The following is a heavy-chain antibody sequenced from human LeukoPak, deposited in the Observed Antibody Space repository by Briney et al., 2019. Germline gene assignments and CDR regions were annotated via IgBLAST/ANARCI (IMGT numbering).Heavy chain of an antibody. J-gene: IGHJ4*02. CDR2: IKQDGSEK. D-gene: IGHD6-19*01. V-gene: IGHV3-7*01. CDR1: GFTFSSYW. CDR3: ARDMSGWHPDFDY. Sequence: GGSLRLSCAASGFTFSSYWMSWVRQAPGKGLEWVANIKQDGSEKYYVDSVKGRFTISRDNAKNSLYLQMNSLRAEDTAVYYCARDMSGWHPDFDYWGQGTLVTVSS.